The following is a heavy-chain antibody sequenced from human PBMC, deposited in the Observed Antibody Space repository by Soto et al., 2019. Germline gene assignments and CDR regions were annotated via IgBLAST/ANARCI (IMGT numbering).Heavy chain of an antibody. J-gene: IGHJ6*02. CDR2: IYTTGST. CDR1: GGSISTYF. D-gene: IGHD3-22*01. CDR3: AREGGYFDSSGSGVYHYHGVDV. Sequence: QVQLQESGPGLVKPSETLSLTCTVSGGSISTYFWSWIRQPAGGGLEWIGRIYTTGSTNYNPSLKSRVTMSLDTSRNQFSLKLSSVIAADTAVYYCAREGGYFDSSGSGVYHYHGVDVWGQGTTVTVSS. V-gene: IGHV4-4*07.